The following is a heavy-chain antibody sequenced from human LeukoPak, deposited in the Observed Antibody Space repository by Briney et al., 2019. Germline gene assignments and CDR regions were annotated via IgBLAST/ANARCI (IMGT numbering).Heavy chain of an antibody. J-gene: IGHJ6*02. D-gene: IGHD2-2*03. V-gene: IGHV3-9*01. Sequence: GRYLRLYCAGSAFTFDDYAMHWVRQAPGQGLVWVSGLSWNSGSIGYADSVKGRFTISRDNAKNSLYLQMNSLRAEDTALYYCAKDLDETHYYGMDVWGQGTTVTVSS. CDR3: AKDLDETHYYGMDV. CDR1: AFTFDDYA. CDR2: LSWNSGSI.